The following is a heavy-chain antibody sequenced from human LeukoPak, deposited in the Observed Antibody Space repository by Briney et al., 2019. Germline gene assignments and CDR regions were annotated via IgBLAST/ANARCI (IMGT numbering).Heavy chain of an antibody. J-gene: IGHJ4*02. V-gene: IGHV3-23*01. CDR3: ARTGEATISFDY. CDR1: GFSFSYYV. D-gene: IGHD1-26*01. Sequence: GGSLRLSCAASGFSFSYYVMGWVRQAPGKGLEWVSAITDDSNSAYHADSVKGRFTISRDNSKNTLYLQMNSLRAEDTAVYYCARTGEATISFDYWGQGTLVTVSS. CDR2: ITDDSNSA.